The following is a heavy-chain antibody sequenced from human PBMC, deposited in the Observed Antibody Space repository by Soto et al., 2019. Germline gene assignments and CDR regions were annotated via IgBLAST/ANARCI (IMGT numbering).Heavy chain of an antibody. Sequence: ASVKVSCKASGYTFTSYGISWVRQAPGQGLEWMGWISAYNGNTNYAQKLQGRVTMTTDTSTSTAYMELRSLRSDGTAVYYCARAITMVRGAAYYYSYMDVWGKGTTVTVSS. CDR1: GYTFTSYG. V-gene: IGHV1-18*01. CDR3: ARAITMVRGAAYYYSYMDV. CDR2: ISAYNGNT. J-gene: IGHJ6*03. D-gene: IGHD3-10*01.